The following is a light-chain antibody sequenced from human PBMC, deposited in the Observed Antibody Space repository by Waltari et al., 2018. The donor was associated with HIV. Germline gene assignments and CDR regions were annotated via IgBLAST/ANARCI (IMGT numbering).Light chain of an antibody. CDR3: SSYTSTTTSVL. J-gene: IGLJ3*02. Sequence: GSPGQSITISCTGTSSDVGGYNYVSWYQQHPGKAPKLMIYEVNKWPSGASIRFSGSKSGNTASLTISGLQTEDEADYYCSSYTSTTTSVLFGGGTKLTVL. CDR2: EVN. CDR1: SSDVGGYNY. V-gene: IGLV2-14*01.